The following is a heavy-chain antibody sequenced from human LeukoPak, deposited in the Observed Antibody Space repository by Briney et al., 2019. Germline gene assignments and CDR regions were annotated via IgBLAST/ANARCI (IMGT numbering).Heavy chain of an antibody. CDR1: GFTFSSYW. CDR3: ASFIHHDFWSGYYTGNTDDY. CDR2: IKQDGSEK. Sequence: GGSLRLSCADSGFTFSSYWMSWVRQAPGKGLEWVANIKQDGSEKYYVDSVKGRFTISRDNAKNSLYLQMNSLRAEDTAVYYCASFIHHDFWSGYYTGNTDDYWGQGTLVTVSS. J-gene: IGHJ4*02. D-gene: IGHD3-3*01. V-gene: IGHV3-7*01.